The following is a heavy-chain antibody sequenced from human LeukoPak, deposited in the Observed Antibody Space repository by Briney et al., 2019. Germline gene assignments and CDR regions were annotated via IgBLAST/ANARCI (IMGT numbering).Heavy chain of an antibody. CDR2: INYSRST. Sequence: SETLSLTCTVSGGSFSSGSYYWSWNRQRPGQGLEWIRNINYSRSTNYNPSLKSRVTISVDTSKNQFSLKLSSVTAADTAVYYCARGGSSWYYYYYGMDVWGKGTTVTVSS. CDR1: GGSFSSGSYY. V-gene: IGHV4-61*01. J-gene: IGHJ6*04. D-gene: IGHD6-13*01. CDR3: ARGGSSWYYYYYGMDV.